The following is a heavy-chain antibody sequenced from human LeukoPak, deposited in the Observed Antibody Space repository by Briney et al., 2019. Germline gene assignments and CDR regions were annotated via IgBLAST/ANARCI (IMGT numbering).Heavy chain of an antibody. Sequence: ASVKVSCKASGYTFTSYYMHWVRQAPGQGLEWMGIINPSGGSTSYAQKFQGRVTMTRDTSTSTVYMELRSLRSDDTAVYYCARVIEDGGAKDYYYMDVWGKGTTVTVSS. J-gene: IGHJ6*03. CDR1: GYTFTSYY. V-gene: IGHV1-46*01. CDR2: INPSGGST. D-gene: IGHD1-26*01. CDR3: ARVIEDGGAKDYYYMDV.